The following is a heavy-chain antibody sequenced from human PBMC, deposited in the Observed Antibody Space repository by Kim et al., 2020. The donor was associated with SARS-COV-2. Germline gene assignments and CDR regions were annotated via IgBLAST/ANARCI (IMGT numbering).Heavy chain of an antibody. CDR1: GFTFSSYA. D-gene: IGHD3-16*01. J-gene: IGHJ5*02. CDR3: ARDIRGTWFDP. Sequence: GGSLRLSCVASGFTFSSYAMSWVRQAPGKGLEWVANIKQDGSEKHYVDSVKGRFTISRDNAKNSLYVQMSGLRVEDTAVYYCARDIRGTWFDPWGQGTLV. CDR2: IKQDGSEK. V-gene: IGHV3-7*01.